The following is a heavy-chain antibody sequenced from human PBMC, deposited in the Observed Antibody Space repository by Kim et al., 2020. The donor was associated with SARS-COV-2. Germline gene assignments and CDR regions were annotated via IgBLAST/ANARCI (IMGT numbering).Heavy chain of an antibody. V-gene: IGHV4-4*02. J-gene: IGHJ3*02. Sequence: NPTLQSRVTTSVDKSKNQFSLKLTSVSAADTAVYYCAKEGPSSSYAGAVDIWGQGTMVTVS. CDR3: AKEGPSSSYAGAVDI. D-gene: IGHD6-6*01.